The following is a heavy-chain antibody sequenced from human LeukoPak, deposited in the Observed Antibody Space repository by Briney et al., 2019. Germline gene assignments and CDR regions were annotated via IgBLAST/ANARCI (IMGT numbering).Heavy chain of an antibody. Sequence: GGSMRLSCAASGFTVSSNYMSWVRQAPGKVLEWVSVIYSGGSTYYADSVKGRFTISRDNSKNTLYLQMNSLRAEDTAVYYCARDQEDYFDYWGQGTLVTVSS. CDR1: GFTVSSNY. J-gene: IGHJ4*02. V-gene: IGHV3-66*01. CDR3: ARDQEDYFDY. D-gene: IGHD2-15*01. CDR2: IYSGGST.